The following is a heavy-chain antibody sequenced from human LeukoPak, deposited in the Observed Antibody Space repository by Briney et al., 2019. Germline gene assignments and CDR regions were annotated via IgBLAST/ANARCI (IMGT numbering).Heavy chain of an antibody. CDR3: AKAVYYYDSSGYYVYYFDY. Sequence: PGRSLRLSWAALGSTLSSYAMTWAGQAPAKGRGGGPVISYDGSNKYYADSVKGRFTISRDNSKNTLYLQMNSLRAEDTAVYYCAKAVYYYDSSGYYVYYFDYWGQGTLVTVSS. CDR1: GSTLSSYA. J-gene: IGHJ4*02. CDR2: ISYDGSNK. V-gene: IGHV3-30-3*01. D-gene: IGHD3-22*01.